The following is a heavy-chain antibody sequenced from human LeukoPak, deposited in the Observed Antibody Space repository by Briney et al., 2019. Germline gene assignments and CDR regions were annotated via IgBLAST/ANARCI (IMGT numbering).Heavy chain of an antibody. D-gene: IGHD2-2*01. J-gene: IGHJ4*02. CDR3: AKLGCSSTSCYDGGSDY. Sequence: GGSLRLSCAASGFTFSRYGMHWVRQAPGKGLEWVAFIRYDGNKENYVDSVKGRFTISRDNYKNTVYLQMNSLRAEDTAVYYCAKLGCSSTSCYDGGSDYWGQGTLVTVSS. CDR2: IRYDGNKE. V-gene: IGHV3-30*02. CDR1: GFTFSRYG.